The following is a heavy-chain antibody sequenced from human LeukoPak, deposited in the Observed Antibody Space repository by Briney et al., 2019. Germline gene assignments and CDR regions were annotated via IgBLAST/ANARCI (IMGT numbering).Heavy chain of an antibody. D-gene: IGHD3-22*01. J-gene: IGHJ4*02. CDR3: ATVNYYDSSGYSYYFAY. Sequence: SQTLSLTCTVSGGSISSGGYSWSWIRQHPGKGLEWIGYIYYSGSTYYNPSLKSRVTISVDTSKNQFSLKLSSVIAADTAVYYCATVNYYDSSGYSYYFAYWGQGTLVTVSS. CDR2: IYYSGST. V-gene: IGHV4-31*03. CDR1: GGSISSGGYS.